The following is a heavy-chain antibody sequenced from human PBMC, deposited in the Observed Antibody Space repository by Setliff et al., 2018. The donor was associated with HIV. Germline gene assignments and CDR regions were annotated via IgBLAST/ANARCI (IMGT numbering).Heavy chain of an antibody. CDR1: GCSFSDYY. CDR2: IYTSGST. CDR3: EVAGQ. V-gene: IGHV4-4*09. Sequence: KPSETLSLTCTVSGCSFSDYYRSWIRQPPGKGLEWIGYIYTSGSTNYNPSLKSRVTISVDTSKNQFSLKLRSVTDADTAVYYCEVAGQWGQGTLVTVSS. D-gene: IGHD6-19*01. J-gene: IGHJ4*02.